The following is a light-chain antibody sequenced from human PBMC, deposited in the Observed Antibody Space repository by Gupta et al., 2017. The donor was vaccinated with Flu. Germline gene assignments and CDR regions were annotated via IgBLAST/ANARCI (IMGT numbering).Light chain of an antibody. Sequence: SLGERATINCKSSQSVLYSSNNRNYLAWYQQKAGQPPKLLIYWASTRESGVPDRFSGSGSGTDFTLTISSLQAEDVAVYYCQQDDNFPHTFGQGTKMEIK. CDR2: WAS. V-gene: IGKV4-1*01. CDR1: QSVLYSSNNRNY. CDR3: QQDDNFPHT. J-gene: IGKJ2*01.